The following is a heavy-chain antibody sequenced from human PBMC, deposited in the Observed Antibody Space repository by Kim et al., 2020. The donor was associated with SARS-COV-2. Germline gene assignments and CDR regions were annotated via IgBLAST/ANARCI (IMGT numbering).Heavy chain of an antibody. J-gene: IGHJ6*02. V-gene: IGHV4-34*01. CDR2: INHSGST. CDR3: ARTEMDV. CDR1: GGSFSGYY. Sequence: SETLSLTCAVYGGSFSGYYWSWIRQPPGKGLEWIGEINHSGSTNYNPSLKSRVTISVDTSKNQFSLKLSSVTAADTAVYYCARTEMDVWGQGTTVTVSS.